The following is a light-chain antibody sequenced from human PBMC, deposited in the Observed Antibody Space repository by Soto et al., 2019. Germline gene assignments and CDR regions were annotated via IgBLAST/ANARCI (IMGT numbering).Light chain of an antibody. CDR2: GAS. CDR1: QSVSGN. Sequence: EIVMTQSPATLSVSPGERATLSCRASQSVSGNLAWYQQKPGQTPRLLIYGASTRATGITAKFSGSGSGTEFTLTISGLQSEDFAVYYCQKYNNWPQTFGQGTEVDIK. J-gene: IGKJ1*01. CDR3: QKYNNWPQT. V-gene: IGKV3-15*01.